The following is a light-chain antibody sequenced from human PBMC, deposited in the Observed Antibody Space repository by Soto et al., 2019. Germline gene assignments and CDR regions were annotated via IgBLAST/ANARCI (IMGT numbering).Light chain of an antibody. V-gene: IGKV3-11*01. J-gene: IGKJ5*01. Sequence: TKTPPTLSVSPGERAALSCRASQSIRSNLAWYQQKPGQAPRLLIYDASNGASGTPARFSGSGSETDFTLTISSLEPEDFAVYYCQHRMSWPLTFGQATRLEI. CDR1: QSIRSN. CDR2: DAS. CDR3: QHRMSWPLT.